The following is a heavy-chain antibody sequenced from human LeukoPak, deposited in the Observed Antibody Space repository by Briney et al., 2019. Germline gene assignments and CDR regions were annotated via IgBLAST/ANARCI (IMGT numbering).Heavy chain of an antibody. CDR3: ARGKPGIAAAGTLSPLDY. Sequence: GGSLRLSCAASGFTFSTYSIHWVRQAPGNGLEWVAIISYDGTTKYYAHSVKGRFTISRDNSKNTLYLQMSSLETEDTAVYYCARGKPGIAAAGTLSPLDYWGQGALVTVSS. CDR2: ISYDGTTK. J-gene: IGHJ4*02. V-gene: IGHV3-30*04. D-gene: IGHD6-13*01. CDR1: GFTFSTYS.